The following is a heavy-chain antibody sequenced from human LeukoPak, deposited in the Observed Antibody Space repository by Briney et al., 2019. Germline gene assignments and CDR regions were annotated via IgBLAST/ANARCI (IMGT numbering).Heavy chain of an antibody. V-gene: IGHV4-39*01. J-gene: IGHJ5*02. D-gene: IGHD3-10*01. CDR1: GGSISSSSYY. CDR3: ARQRGTMVRGVIITTPYGP. Sequence: PSETLSLTFTVSGGSISSSSYYWGWIRQPPGKGLEWIGSIYYSGSTYYNPSLKSRVTISVDTSKNQFSLKLSSVTAADTAVYYCARQRGTMVRGVIITTPYGPWGQGTLVTVSS. CDR2: IYYSGST.